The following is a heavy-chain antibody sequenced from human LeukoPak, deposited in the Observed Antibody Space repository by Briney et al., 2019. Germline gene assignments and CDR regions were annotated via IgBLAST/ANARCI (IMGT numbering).Heavy chain of an antibody. J-gene: IGHJ4*02. Sequence: SETLSLTCTVSGVSISSYYWSWIRQPAGKGLEWIGRIRTSGSTNYNPSLKSRVTMSVDTSKNQFSLKLSSVTAADTAVYYCARDRYYYGSGSYYFDYWGQGTLVTVSS. CDR1: GVSISSYY. CDR2: IRTSGST. D-gene: IGHD3-10*01. V-gene: IGHV4-4*07. CDR3: ARDRYYYGSGSYYFDY.